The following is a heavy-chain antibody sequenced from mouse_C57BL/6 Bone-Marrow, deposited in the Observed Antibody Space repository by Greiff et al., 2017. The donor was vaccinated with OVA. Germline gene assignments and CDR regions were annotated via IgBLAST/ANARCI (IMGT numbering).Heavy chain of an antibody. Sequence: QVQLQQPGAELVKPGASVKVSCKASGYTFTSYWMHWVKQRPGQGLAWIGRLHPSDSDTNYNQKFKGKATLTVDKSSSTAYMQLSSLTSEDSAVYYCAIEITTVVAYWYFDVWGTGTTVTVSS. CDR1: GYTFTSYW. J-gene: IGHJ1*03. CDR3: AIEITTVVAYWYFDV. D-gene: IGHD1-1*01. V-gene: IGHV1-74*01. CDR2: LHPSDSDT.